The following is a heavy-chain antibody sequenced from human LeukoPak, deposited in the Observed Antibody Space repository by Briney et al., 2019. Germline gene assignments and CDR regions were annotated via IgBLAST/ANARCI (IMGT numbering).Heavy chain of an antibody. D-gene: IGHD2-2*01. CDR1: GESLSGYY. CDR3: ARNRGVVPAATSLDY. V-gene: IGHV4-34*01. Sequence: SETLSLTCAVYGESLSGYYWSWIRQSPGEGLAWIGEINHRGSTHYSPSLKSRVTLSVDTSKNHFSLNLSYVTAVDTAVYYCARNRGVVPAATSLDYWGQGTLVTVSS. J-gene: IGHJ4*02. CDR2: INHRGST.